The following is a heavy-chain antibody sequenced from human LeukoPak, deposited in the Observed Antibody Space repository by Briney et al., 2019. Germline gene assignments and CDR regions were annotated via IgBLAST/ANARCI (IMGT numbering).Heavy chain of an antibody. CDR3: ARETTVVTPGRSDVFDI. D-gene: IGHD4-23*01. CDR2: IYYSGST. Sequence: PSETLSLTCTVSGGFISSHYWNWIRQPPGKGLEWIGYIYYSGSTNYDPSLTSRVTISVDTSKNQFSLKLSSVTAADTAVYYCARETTVVTPGRSDVFDIWGQGTMVTVSS. J-gene: IGHJ3*02. CDR1: GGFISSHY. V-gene: IGHV4-59*11.